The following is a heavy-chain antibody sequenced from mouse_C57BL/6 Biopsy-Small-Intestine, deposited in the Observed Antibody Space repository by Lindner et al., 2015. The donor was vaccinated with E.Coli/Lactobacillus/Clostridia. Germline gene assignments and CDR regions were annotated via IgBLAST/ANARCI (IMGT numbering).Heavy chain of an antibody. Sequence: VQLQESGPELVKPGASVKMSCKASGYSFTGYNMHWVKQSHGKGLEWIGYIDPYNGATSYNQKSKGKATLTVDKSSSTAYMQLNSLTSEDSAVYYCASYSNYWFAYWGQGTLVTVSA. CDR1: GYSFTGYN. V-gene: IGHV1S135*01. CDR2: IDPYNGAT. CDR3: ASYSNYWFAY. J-gene: IGHJ3*01. D-gene: IGHD2-5*01.